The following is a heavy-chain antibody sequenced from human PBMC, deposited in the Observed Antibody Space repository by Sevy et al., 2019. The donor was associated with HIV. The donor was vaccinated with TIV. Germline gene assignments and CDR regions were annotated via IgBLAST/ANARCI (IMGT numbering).Heavy chain of an antibody. Sequence: GGSLRLSCKASGFTFSDFWMQWVRQAPGKGLEWVANIRQDGNEIYYGDSVKGRFTISRDNAKNALYLQMDGLRAKDTAVYYCARRYFDLWGQGTLVTVSS. CDR1: GFTFSDFW. CDR2: IRQDGNEI. V-gene: IGHV3-7*01. CDR3: ARRYFDL. J-gene: IGHJ4*02.